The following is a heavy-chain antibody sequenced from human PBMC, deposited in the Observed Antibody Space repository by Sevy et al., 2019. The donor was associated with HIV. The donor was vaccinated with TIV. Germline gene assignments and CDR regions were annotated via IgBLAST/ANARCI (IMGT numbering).Heavy chain of an antibody. D-gene: IGHD1-26*01. CDR2: ISRSGNII. CDR1: GFRFNDHD. CDR3: MCEYSVTYYKNYFAY. J-gene: IGHJ4*02. Sequence: GGSLRLSCAASGFRFNDHDMSWIRQAPGKGLEWVAYISRSGNIIYYADSVRGRFTISRDKAKNSLFLQMNSLRVEDTAMYYCMCEYSVTYYKNYFAYGGQGTLVTVSS. V-gene: IGHV3-11*01.